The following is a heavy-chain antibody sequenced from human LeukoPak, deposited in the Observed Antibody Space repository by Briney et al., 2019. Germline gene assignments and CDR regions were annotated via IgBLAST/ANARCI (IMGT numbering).Heavy chain of an antibody. CDR3: SRASSTCYDSSVPTYPYFDY. D-gene: IGHD3-22*01. V-gene: IGHV3-30-3*01. CDR2: ISYDGVNK. Sequence: GGSLRLSCAASEFTFSSYAMHWVRQAPGKGLEWVAVISYDGVNKYYADSVRGRFTISRDNSKNTLYLQMNSLRAEDTAVFYCSRASSTCYDSSVPTYPYFDYWGQGTLVTVSS. J-gene: IGHJ4*02. CDR1: EFTFSSYA.